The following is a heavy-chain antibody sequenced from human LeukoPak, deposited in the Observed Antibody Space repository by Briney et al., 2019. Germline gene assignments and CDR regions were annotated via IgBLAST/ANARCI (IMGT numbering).Heavy chain of an antibody. CDR3: AKDGTSGWYVGNWFDP. Sequence: GGSLRLSCAASGFTFSSYAMSWVRQAPGKGLEWVSVISGSGGSTYYADSAKGRFTISRDNSKNTVYLQMNSLRAEDTAVYYCAKDGTSGWYVGNWFDPWGQGTLVTVSS. V-gene: IGHV3-23*01. CDR1: GFTFSSYA. J-gene: IGHJ5*02. D-gene: IGHD6-19*01. CDR2: ISGSGGST.